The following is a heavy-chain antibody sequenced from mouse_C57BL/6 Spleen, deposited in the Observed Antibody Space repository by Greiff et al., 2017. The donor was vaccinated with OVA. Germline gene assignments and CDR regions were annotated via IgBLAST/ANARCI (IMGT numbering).Heavy chain of an antibody. J-gene: IGHJ2*01. V-gene: IGHV1-76*01. CDR2: IYPGSGNT. CDR1: GYTFTDYY. CDR3: ARSHYGSSFFDY. D-gene: IGHD1-1*01. Sequence: VQLQQSGAELVRPGASVKLSCKASGYTFTDYYINWVKQRPGQGLEWIARIYPGSGNTYYNEKFKGKATLTAEKSSSTAYMQLSSLTSEDSAVYFCARSHYGSSFFDYWGQGTTLTVSS.